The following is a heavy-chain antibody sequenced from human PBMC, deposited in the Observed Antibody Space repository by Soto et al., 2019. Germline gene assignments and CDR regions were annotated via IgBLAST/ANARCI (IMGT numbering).Heavy chain of an antibody. CDR3: AGPRLSSDGTTPIGY. D-gene: IGHD3-10*02. CDR2: ISYDGTNK. CDR1: GFTFSSYA. J-gene: IGHJ4*02. V-gene: IGHV3-30-3*01. Sequence: QVQLLESWGGAVQPGRSLRLSCAASGFTFSSYAMHGVRQSPGKGLEWVAVISYDGTNKYYADSVKGRFTISRENSNNTSYLQMNSLRTEDTAVYYCAGPRLSSDGTTPIGYWGQGTLVTVSS.